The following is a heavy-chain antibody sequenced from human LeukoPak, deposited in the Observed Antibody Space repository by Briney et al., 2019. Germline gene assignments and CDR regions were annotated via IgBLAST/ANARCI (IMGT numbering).Heavy chain of an antibody. Sequence: ASVKVSCKASGYTFTSYDINWVRQATGQGLEWMGWMNPNSGNTGYAQKFQGRVTITRNTSISTAYMELSSLRSEDTAVYYCAREAYCSGGSCYPEGRTSSDYWGQGTLVTVSS. J-gene: IGHJ4*02. D-gene: IGHD2-15*01. CDR2: MNPNSGNT. CDR1: GYTFTSYD. V-gene: IGHV1-8*03. CDR3: AREAYCSGGSCYPEGRTSSDY.